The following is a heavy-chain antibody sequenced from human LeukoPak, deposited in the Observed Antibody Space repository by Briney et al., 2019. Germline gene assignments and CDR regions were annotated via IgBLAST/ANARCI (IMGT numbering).Heavy chain of an antibody. J-gene: IGHJ4*02. Sequence: PSETLSLTCAVYGGSFSGYYWSWIRQPPGKGLEWIGEINHSGSTNYNPSLKSRVTMSVDASNNQLSLRLTSVTAADTAVYYCASSYYYGSGSYLEWGQGTLVTVSS. V-gene: IGHV4-34*01. CDR2: INHSGST. CDR1: GGSFSGYY. D-gene: IGHD3-10*01. CDR3: ASSYYYGSGSYLE.